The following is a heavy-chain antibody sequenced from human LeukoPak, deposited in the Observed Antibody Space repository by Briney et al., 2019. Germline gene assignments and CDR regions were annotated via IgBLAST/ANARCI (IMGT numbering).Heavy chain of an antibody. J-gene: IGHJ4*02. Sequence: GGSLRLSCAASGFTFSSYSMNWVRQAPGKGLEWVSSISSSSSYIYYADSVKGRFTISRDNAKNSLYLQMNSLRAEDTAVYYCARDLSGNWNDVGGYYFDYWGQGTLVTVSS. D-gene: IGHD1-1*01. CDR1: GFTFSSYS. CDR3: ARDLSGNWNDVGGYYFDY. V-gene: IGHV3-21*01. CDR2: ISSSSSYI.